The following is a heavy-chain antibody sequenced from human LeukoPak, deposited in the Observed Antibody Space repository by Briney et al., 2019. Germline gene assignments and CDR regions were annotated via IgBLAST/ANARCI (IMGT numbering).Heavy chain of an antibody. V-gene: IGHV3-23*01. CDR3: AKELMGFDY. Sequence: TGGSLRLSCAAPGFTFSSYAMSWVRQAPGKGLEWVSAVSGTGLTTYYADSVKGRFIVSRDNSKNTVYLQMNSLRGEDAAVYYCAKELMGFDYWGQGTLVTVSS. CDR1: GFTFSSYA. CDR2: VSGTGLTT. J-gene: IGHJ4*02. D-gene: IGHD2-8*01.